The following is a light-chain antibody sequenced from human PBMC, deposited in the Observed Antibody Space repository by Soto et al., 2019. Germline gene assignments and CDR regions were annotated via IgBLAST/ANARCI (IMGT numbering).Light chain of an antibody. Sequence: QSVLTQPASVSGSPGQSIPISCTGTSSDVGGYNYVSWYQQHPGKAPKLMIYDVSNRPSGVSNRFSGSKSGNTASLTISGLQAEDEADYYCTSYTTSSTQVFGTGTKATVL. CDR2: DVS. J-gene: IGLJ1*01. V-gene: IGLV2-14*03. CDR3: TSYTTSSTQV. CDR1: SSDVGGYNY.